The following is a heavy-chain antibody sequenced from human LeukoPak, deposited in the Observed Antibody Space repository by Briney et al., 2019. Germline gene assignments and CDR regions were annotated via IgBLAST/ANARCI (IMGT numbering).Heavy chain of an antibody. CDR2: IYSGST. CDR1: GASITSSY. Sequence: SETLSLTCGVSGASITSSYWSWIRQTPGKGLEWIVNIYSGSTNYNPSFESRVTVSLDTSKNHFSLRLTSVTAADTALYYCARDGYGSGSYAWFDPWGQGTLVTVSS. J-gene: IGHJ5*02. V-gene: IGHV4-59*01. CDR3: ARDGYGSGSYAWFDP. D-gene: IGHD3-10*01.